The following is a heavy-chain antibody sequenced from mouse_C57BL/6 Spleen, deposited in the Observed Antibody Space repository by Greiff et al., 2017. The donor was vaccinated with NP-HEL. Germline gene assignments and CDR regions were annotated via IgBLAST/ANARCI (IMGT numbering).Heavy chain of an antibody. CDR2: INPGSGGT. J-gene: IGHJ3*01. CDR3: ALYGSSFAY. V-gene: IGHV1-54*01. D-gene: IGHD1-1*01. Sequence: VQLQQSGAELVRPGTSVKVSCKASGYAFTNYLIEWVKQRPGQGLEWIGVINPGSGGTNYNEKFKGKATLTADKSSSTAYMQLSSLTSEDSAVYFCALYGSSFAYWGQGTLVTVSA. CDR1: GYAFTNYL.